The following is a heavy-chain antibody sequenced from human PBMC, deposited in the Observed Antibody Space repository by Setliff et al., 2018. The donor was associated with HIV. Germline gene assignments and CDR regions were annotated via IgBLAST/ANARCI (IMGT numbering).Heavy chain of an antibody. J-gene: IGHJ4*02. D-gene: IGHD3-22*01. Sequence: GGSLRLSCEASGYTFSDYSMNWVRQAPGKGLEWISYISSISTTTHYADSVKGRFTITRDNANDSLYLQMNSLRAGDTAVYFCARPHYYDSNGYYQAFDNWGQGTPVTVSS. CDR2: ISSISTTT. CDR3: ARPHYYDSNGYYQAFDN. CDR1: GYTFSDYS. V-gene: IGHV3-48*01.